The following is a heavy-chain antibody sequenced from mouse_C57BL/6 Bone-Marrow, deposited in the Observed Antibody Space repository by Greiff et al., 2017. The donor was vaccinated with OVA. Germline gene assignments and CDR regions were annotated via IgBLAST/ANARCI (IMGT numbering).Heavy chain of an antibody. CDR1: GYTFTDYE. V-gene: IGHV1-15*01. CDR3: TGTWFAY. Sequence: VQLQESGAELVRPGASVTLSCKASGYTFTDYEMHWVKQTPVHGLEWIGAIDPETGGTAYNQKFKGKAILTADESSSTAYMELRSLTSEDSAVYYCTGTWFAYWGQGTLVTVSA. J-gene: IGHJ3*01. CDR2: IDPETGGT.